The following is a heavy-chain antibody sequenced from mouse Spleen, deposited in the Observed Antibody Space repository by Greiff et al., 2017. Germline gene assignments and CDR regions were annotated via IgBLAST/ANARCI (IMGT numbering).Heavy chain of an antibody. CDR2: INPNNGGT. CDR1: GYTFTDYY. D-gene: IGHD2-14*01. Sequence: EVQLQQSGPELVKPGASVKISCKASGYTFTDYYMNWVKQSHGKSLEWIGDINPNNGGTSYNQKFKGKATLTVDKSSSTAYMELRSLTSEDSAVYYCARRGYRYDGAMDYWGQGTSVTVSS. J-gene: IGHJ4*01. V-gene: IGHV1-26*01. CDR3: ARRGYRYDGAMDY.